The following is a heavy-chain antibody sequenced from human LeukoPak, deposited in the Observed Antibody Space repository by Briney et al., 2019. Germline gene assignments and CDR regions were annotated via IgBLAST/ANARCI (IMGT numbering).Heavy chain of an antibody. V-gene: IGHV3-66*01. CDR3: ATIVVRGSQSWFDP. J-gene: IGHJ5*02. D-gene: IGHD3-10*01. Sequence: GGSLRLSCAASGFTVSSNYMSWVRQAPGKGLEWVSVIYSGGSTYYADSVKGRFTISRDNSKNTLYLQMNSLRAEDTAVYYCATIVVRGSQSWFDPWGQGTLVTVSS. CDR1: GFTVSSNY. CDR2: IYSGGST.